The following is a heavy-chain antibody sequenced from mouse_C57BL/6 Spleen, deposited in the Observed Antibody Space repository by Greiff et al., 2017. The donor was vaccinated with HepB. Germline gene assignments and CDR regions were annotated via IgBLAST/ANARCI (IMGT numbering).Heavy chain of an antibody. CDR2: ISSGSSTI. CDR3: ARGRRYEGYYYAMDY. J-gene: IGHJ4*01. D-gene: IGHD2-3*01. Sequence: EVQRVESGGGLVKPGGSLKLSCAASGFTFSDYGMHWVRQAPEKGLEWVAYISSGSSTIYYADTVKGRFTISRDNDKNTLFLQMTSLRSEDTAMYYGARGRRYEGYYYAMDYWGQGTSVTVSS. CDR1: GFTFSDYG. V-gene: IGHV5-17*01.